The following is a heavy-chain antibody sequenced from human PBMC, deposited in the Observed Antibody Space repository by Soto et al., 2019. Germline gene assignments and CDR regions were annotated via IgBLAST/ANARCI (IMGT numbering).Heavy chain of an antibody. CDR2: IYSGGRT. Sequence: GGSLRLSCAASGLTVTTNYMTWVRQAPGKGLEWVSVIYSGGRTYYADSVKGRFTISRDNSKNTPYLQMNSLRPDDTAVYYCAKLYPAGSETYLGGFDNWGQGTLVTVSS. CDR1: GLTVTTNY. CDR3: AKLYPAGSETYLGGFDN. V-gene: IGHV3-53*05. D-gene: IGHD3-16*01. J-gene: IGHJ4*02.